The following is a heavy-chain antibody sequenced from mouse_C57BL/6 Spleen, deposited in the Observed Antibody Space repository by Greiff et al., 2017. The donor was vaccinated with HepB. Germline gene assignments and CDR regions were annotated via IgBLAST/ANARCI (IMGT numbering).Heavy chain of an antibody. CDR2: ISDGGSYT. CDR1: GFTFSSYA. Sequence: EVQLVESGGGLVKPGGSLKLSCAASGFTFSSYAMSWVRQTPEKRLEWVATISDGGSYTYYPDNVKGRFTISRDNAKNNLYLQMSHLKSEDTTMYYCAGDYYGSRPLDCAMDYWGQGTSVTVSS. J-gene: IGHJ4*01. CDR3: AGDYYGSRPLDCAMDY. V-gene: IGHV5-4*01. D-gene: IGHD1-1*01.